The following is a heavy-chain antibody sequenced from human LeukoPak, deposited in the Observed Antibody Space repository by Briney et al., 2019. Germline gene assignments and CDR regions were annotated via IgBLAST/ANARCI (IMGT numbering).Heavy chain of an antibody. CDR2: MYSVGST. D-gene: IGHD6-13*01. Sequence: GGSLRLSCAASGFTVSNNYMTWVRQPPGKGLEWVSVMYSVGSTYYADSVKGRFTISRDNSKNTLYLLMNSLRAEDTAVYYCARDLRQQLEPYYFDYWGQGTLVTVSS. CDR3: ARDLRQQLEPYYFDY. J-gene: IGHJ4*02. CDR1: GFTVSNNY. V-gene: IGHV3-66*01.